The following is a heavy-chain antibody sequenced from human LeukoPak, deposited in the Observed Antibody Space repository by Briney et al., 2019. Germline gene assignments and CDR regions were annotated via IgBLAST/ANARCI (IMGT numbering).Heavy chain of an antibody. Sequence: SETVSLTCTVSGGSISSYYWSWIRQPPGKGLEWIGYIYYSGSTNYNPSLKSRVTISVDTSKNQFSLKLSSVTAADTAVYYCARAVITMVRGVYNWFDPWGQGTLVTVSS. J-gene: IGHJ5*02. CDR3: ARAVITMVRGVYNWFDP. V-gene: IGHV4-59*08. D-gene: IGHD3-10*01. CDR1: GGSISSYY. CDR2: IYYSGST.